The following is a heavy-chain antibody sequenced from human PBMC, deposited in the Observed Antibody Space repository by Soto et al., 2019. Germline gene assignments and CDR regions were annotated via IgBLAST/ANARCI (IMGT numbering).Heavy chain of an antibody. Sequence: SATLSLTCAVYGGSSRGYDCSWMRPTPGWGLSWMREINHSGSTNYNPSLKSRVTISADTSKNQFSLKLSSVTAADTAVYYCARGRSMPGYCSGGSCYQRLGRTLDYWGQGTLVTVS. V-gene: IGHV4-34*01. CDR3: ARGRSMPGYCSGGSCYQRLGRTLDY. D-gene: IGHD2-15*01. J-gene: IGHJ4*02. CDR1: GGSSRGYD. CDR2: INHSGST.